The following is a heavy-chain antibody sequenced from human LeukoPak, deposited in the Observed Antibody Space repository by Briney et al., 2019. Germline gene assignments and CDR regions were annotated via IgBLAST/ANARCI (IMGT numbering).Heavy chain of an antibody. CDR2: IWYDGSNK. J-gene: IGHJ4*02. Sequence: QPGRSLRLSCAASGFTFSNYGMHWVRQAPGKGLEWVALIWYDGSNKYYADSVEGRFTISRDNSKNTLYLQMNSLRAEDTAVYYCAGSYYNVFDYWGQGTLVTVSS. V-gene: IGHV3-33*01. CDR3: AGSYYNVFDY. CDR1: GFTFSNYG. D-gene: IGHD3-10*01.